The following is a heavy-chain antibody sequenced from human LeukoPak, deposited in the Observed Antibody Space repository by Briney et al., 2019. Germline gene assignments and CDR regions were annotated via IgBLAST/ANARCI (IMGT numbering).Heavy chain of an antibody. CDR3: ARVSYDYVWGSYRYGFDY. J-gene: IGHJ4*02. Sequence: SETLSLTCTVSGGSISSYYWSWIRQPPGKGLEWIGYNPSLKSRVTISVDTSKNQFSLKLSSVTAADTAVYYCARVSYDYVWGSYRYGFDYWGQGTLVTVSS. CDR1: GGSISSYY. D-gene: IGHD3-16*02. V-gene: IGHV4-59*01.